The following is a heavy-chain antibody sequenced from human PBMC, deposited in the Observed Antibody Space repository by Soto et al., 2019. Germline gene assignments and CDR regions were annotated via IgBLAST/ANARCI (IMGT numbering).Heavy chain of an antibody. V-gene: IGHV3-30-3*01. CDR3: ERVLDTARASQVDWFDP. D-gene: IGHD5-18*01. Sequence: QVQLVESGGGVVQPGRSLRLSCAASGFTFRSYAMHWVRQAPGKGLEWVAAISYDENNRYYTDSVKGRFTISRDKSKNTLSLQVNRLRAEDTAVYYCERVLDTARASQVDWFDPWGQGTLVTVSS. J-gene: IGHJ5*02. CDR2: ISYDENNR. CDR1: GFTFRSYA.